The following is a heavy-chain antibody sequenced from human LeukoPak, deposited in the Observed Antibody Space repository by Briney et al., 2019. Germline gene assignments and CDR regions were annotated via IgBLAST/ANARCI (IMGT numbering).Heavy chain of an antibody. CDR3: ARGPNTGAFDY. J-gene: IGHJ4*02. Sequence: ASVKVSCKASGYTFTDYYIHWMRQAPGQGLEWMGWINPNSAGTTYALKFQGRVTMTRDTSISTVYMDLSRLRSDDTAVYYCARGPNTGAFDYWGQGTLVTASS. CDR2: INPNSAGT. D-gene: IGHD3-10*01. CDR1: GYTFTDYY. V-gene: IGHV1-2*02.